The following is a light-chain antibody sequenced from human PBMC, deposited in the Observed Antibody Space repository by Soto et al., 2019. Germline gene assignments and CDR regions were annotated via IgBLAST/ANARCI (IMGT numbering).Light chain of an antibody. CDR3: GAWDESLNGFV. Sequence: QSVLTQPPSASGTAGQWVTISCSGGRSNIGISPVNWYQQLPGTAPKVLIYADNERASGVPDRFSGSKSGISASRAINGLXSGDEADYCCGAWDESLNGFVFGTGTKVTVL. CDR1: RSNIGISP. V-gene: IGLV1-44*01. J-gene: IGLJ1*01. CDR2: ADN.